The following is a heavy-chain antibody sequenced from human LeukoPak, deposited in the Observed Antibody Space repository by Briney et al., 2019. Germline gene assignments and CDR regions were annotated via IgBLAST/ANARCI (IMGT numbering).Heavy chain of an antibody. J-gene: IGHJ4*02. CDR3: ARDRGVVGEFDS. Sequence: GGSLRLSCAASGFSFTYSWMSWVRQAPGKGLEWVANIKEDGSEKYYVDSVKGRFTISRDNAKNSLYLQMNSLRAEDTAVYYCARDRGVVGEFDSWGQGTLVTVPS. CDR1: GFSFTYSW. CDR2: IKEDGSEK. D-gene: IGHD2-15*01. V-gene: IGHV3-7*03.